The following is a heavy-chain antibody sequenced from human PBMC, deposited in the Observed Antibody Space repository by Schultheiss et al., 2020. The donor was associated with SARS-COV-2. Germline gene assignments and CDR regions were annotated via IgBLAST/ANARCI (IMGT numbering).Heavy chain of an antibody. V-gene: IGHV3-53*01. CDR2: ISGGGGT. Sequence: GGSLRLSCAASGFTVSSDYMNWVRQAPGKGLEWVSLISGGGGTDYADSVKGRFTVSRHNSKNTMYLQMNSLRAEDTAVYYCARDLGQWEIRRRTSYFDYWGQGTLVTVSS. D-gene: IGHD1-26*01. J-gene: IGHJ4*02. CDR1: GFTVSSDY. CDR3: ARDLGQWEIRRRTSYFDY.